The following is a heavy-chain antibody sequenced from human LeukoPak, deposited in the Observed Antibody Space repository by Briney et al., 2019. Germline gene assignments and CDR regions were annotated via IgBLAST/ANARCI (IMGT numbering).Heavy chain of an antibody. J-gene: IGHJ4*02. CDR1: VYTFTGYY. CDR3: ARDQLLRYFDWLLPYEYYFDY. CDR2: INPNSGGT. Sequence: GASVKVSCKPSVYTFTGYYMQWVPQAPGQGLEWMGWINPNSGGTNYAQKFQGRVTMTRDTSISTAYMELSRLRSDDTAVYYCARDQLLRYFDWLLPYEYYFDYWGQGTLVTVSS. V-gene: IGHV1-2*02. D-gene: IGHD3-9*01.